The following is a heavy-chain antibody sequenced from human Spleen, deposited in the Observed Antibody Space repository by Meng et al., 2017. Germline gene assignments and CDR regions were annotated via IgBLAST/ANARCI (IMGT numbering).Heavy chain of an antibody. Sequence: QVQLVQSGAEVEQPGASLKVSCKASGYIFTDYYMHWVRWATGQGVEWMGRINPNAGGTNYAQKFHGRVTMTRDGYSSTAYVQLSRLRYDDTAVYYCVRAAGPTTVTRPFFASWGQGALVTVYS. V-gene: IGHV1-2*06. CDR3: VRAAGPTTVTRPFFAS. CDR2: INPNAGGT. J-gene: IGHJ4*02. D-gene: IGHD4-17*01. CDR1: GYIFTDYY.